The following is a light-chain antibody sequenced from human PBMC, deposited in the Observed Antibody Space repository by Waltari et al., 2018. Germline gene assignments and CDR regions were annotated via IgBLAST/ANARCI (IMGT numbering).Light chain of an antibody. Sequence: CRASQNVNSFLAWYQQKRGQAPRLLIYDASKRATGIPDRISGSGSGTDFTLTISSLEPEDFAIYYCQQRGNLPETFGRGTRVEMK. CDR1: QNVNSF. J-gene: IGKJ2*01. V-gene: IGKV3-11*01. CDR2: DAS. CDR3: QQRGNLPET.